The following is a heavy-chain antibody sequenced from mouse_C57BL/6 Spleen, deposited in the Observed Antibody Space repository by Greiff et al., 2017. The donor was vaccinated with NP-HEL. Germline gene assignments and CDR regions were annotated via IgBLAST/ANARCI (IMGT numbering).Heavy chain of an antibody. CDR3: ARSPSTTVVARPRDVDV. CDR1: GYTFTSYW. CDR2: IHPNSGST. D-gene: IGHD1-1*01. V-gene: IGHV1-64*01. Sequence: QVQLQQPGAELVKPGASVKLSCKASGYTFTSYWMHWVKQRPGQGLEWIGMIHPNSGSTNYNEKFKSKATLTGDKSSSTAYMQLRSLTSEDSAVYYCARSPSTTVVARPRDVDVWGTGTTVTVSS. J-gene: IGHJ1*03.